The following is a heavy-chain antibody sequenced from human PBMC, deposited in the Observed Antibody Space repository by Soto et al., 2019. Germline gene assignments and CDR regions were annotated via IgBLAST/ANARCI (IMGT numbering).Heavy chain of an antibody. CDR3: TRRSGGEDYYYGMDV. J-gene: IGHJ6*02. CDR2: IRSKANSYAT. D-gene: IGHD3-16*01. CDR1: GFTFSGSA. V-gene: IGHV3-73*01. Sequence: GGSLRLSCAASGFTFSGSAMHWVRQASGKGLEWVGRIRSKANSYATAYAASVKGRFTISRDDSKNTAYLQMNSLKTEDTAVYYCTRRSGGEDYYYGMDVWGQGTTVTVSS.